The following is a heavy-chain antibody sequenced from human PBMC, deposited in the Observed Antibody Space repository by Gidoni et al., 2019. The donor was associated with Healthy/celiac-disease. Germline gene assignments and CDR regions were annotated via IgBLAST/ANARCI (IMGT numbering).Heavy chain of an antibody. D-gene: IGHD3-10*01. V-gene: IGHV3-15*01. CDR2: SKSKTDSGTT. J-gene: IGHJ6*02. Sequence: EVQLVESGGGLVKPGGSLRLSCASSGFPFSNAWMSWVRQAPGKGLEWVGRSKSKTDSGTTDYAARVKGRFTISRDDSKNTLYLQMNSLKTEDTAVYYCTTYGLYYYYGMDVWGQGTTVTVSS. CDR1: GFPFSNAW. CDR3: TTYGLYYYYGMDV.